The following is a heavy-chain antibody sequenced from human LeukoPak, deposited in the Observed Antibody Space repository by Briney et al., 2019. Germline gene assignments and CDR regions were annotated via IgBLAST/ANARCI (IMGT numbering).Heavy chain of an antibody. D-gene: IGHD4/OR15-4a*01. CDR3: ARRAGAYSHPYDY. V-gene: IGHV3-23*01. J-gene: IGHJ4*02. CDR2: ISGSGGGT. CDR1: GFTFSSYA. Sequence: GGSLRLSCAASGFTFSSYAMSWVRQAPGKGLDWVSAISGSGGGTYYADSVKGRFTISRDNSKNTLYLQMNSLRAEDTAVYYCARRAGAYSHPYDYWGQGTLVTVSS.